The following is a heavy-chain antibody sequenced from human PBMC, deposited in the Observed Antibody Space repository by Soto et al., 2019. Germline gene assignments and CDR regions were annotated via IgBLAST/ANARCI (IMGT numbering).Heavy chain of an antibody. V-gene: IGHV3-33*01. D-gene: IGHD3-16*01. CDR2: IWHDGGNK. Sequence: GGSLRLSCAASGFTFSSYGMHWVRQAPGKGLEWVAFIWHDGGNKFYAESVKGRFTISRDNSKNTLYLQMTSLSAEDTAMYYCARDGDVNTGFGKDYWGQGTLVTAPQ. CDR3: ARDGDVNTGFGKDY. J-gene: IGHJ4*02. CDR1: GFTFSSYG.